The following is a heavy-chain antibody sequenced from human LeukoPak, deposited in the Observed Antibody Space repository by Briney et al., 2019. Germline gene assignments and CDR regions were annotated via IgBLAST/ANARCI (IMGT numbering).Heavy chain of an antibody. CDR2: IYYSGST. V-gene: IGHV4-59*01. CDR3: ARDAARTLDYFDY. J-gene: IGHJ4*02. CDR1: GGSISSYY. Sequence: KPSETLSLTCTVSGGSISSYYWSWIRQPPGKGLEWIGYIYYSGSTNYNPSLKSRVTISVDTSKNQFSLKLSSVTAADTAVYYCARDAARTLDYFDYWGQGTLVTVSS. D-gene: IGHD6-6*01.